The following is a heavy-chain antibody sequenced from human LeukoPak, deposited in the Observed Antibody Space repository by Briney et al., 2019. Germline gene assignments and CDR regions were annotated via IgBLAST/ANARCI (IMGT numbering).Heavy chain of an antibody. CDR1: GGSISSYY. V-gene: IGHV4-4*07. D-gene: IGHD2-15*01. CDR2: MHSSGST. CDR3: ARSSTGATFFQH. J-gene: IGHJ1*01. Sequence: PSGTLSLTCTVSGGSISSYYWSWIRQPAGKGLEWIGRMHSSGSTHYNPSLETRVTMSVDTSKNQFFLKLSSVTAADTAVYYCARSSTGATFFQHWGQGTLVTVSS.